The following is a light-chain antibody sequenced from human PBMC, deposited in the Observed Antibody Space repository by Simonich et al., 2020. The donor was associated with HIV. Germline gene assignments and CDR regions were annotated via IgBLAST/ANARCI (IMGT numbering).Light chain of an antibody. J-gene: IGKJ2*01. CDR2: AAS. CDR3: QQSYSTLYT. Sequence: DIQMTQSPSSLSASVGDRVTVSCRASQSISSYLNWYQQKPGKAPKLLIYAASSLQSGVPSRVSGSASGTDFTLTISSLQPEDFATYYCQQSYSTLYTFGQGTKLEIK. V-gene: IGKV1-39*01. CDR1: QSISSY.